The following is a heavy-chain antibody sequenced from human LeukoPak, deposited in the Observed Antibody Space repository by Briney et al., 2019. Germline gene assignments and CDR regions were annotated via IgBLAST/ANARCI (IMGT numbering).Heavy chain of an antibody. J-gene: IGHJ6*03. CDR1: GITFSRYA. CDR3: ARVMAGYSYMDV. V-gene: IGHV3-21*01. D-gene: IGHD3-10*01. CDR2: ISTTSSSSYI. Sequence: GGSLRLSCAAAGITFSRYAMNWVRQAPGKWLDWVSSISTTSSSSYILYADSMQGRFTLSRDNAKSSLYLQMNSLRAEDTAVYYCARVMAGYSYMDVWGKGTTVTVSS.